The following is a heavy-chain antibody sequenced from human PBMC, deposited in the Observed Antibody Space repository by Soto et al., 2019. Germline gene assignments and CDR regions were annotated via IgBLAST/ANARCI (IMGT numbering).Heavy chain of an antibody. J-gene: IGHJ5*02. CDR3: ASDVQRSSGWS. D-gene: IGHD6-19*01. CDR1: GCDIIDNS. V-gene: IGHV3-11*05. CDR2: ISSSSSYT. Sequence: PGGSLRDFGTASGCDIIDNSMIWVRQAPGKGLEWVSYISSSSSYTNYADSVKGRFTISRDNTKNSLYLQMNSLRAEDTAVYYCASDVQRSSGWSWGQGTLLTVSS.